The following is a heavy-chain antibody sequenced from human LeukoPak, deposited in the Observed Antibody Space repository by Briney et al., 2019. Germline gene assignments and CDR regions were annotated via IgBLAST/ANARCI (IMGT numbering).Heavy chain of an antibody. V-gene: IGHV4-59*08. D-gene: IGHD6-19*01. CDR2: LYYAGST. CDR3: ARHGPGYSSVFDY. J-gene: IGHJ4*02. Sequence: SETLSLTCTVSGGSITNYYWSWIRQPPGKGLEWIGYLYYAGSTNYNPSLKSRVTISVDMSKNQFSLKLRSMTAADTAVYYCARHGPGYSSVFDYWGQGTLVTVSS. CDR1: GGSITNYY.